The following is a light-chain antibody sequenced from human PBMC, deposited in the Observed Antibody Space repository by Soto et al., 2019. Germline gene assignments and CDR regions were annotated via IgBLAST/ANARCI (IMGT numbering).Light chain of an antibody. CDR1: QSISSY. CDR3: QQCFSLPPT. Sequence: DIQMTQSPSSLSASVGDRVTITCRASQSISSYLNWYQQKPGKAPKLLIYAASSLQSGVPSRFSGSGSGTDFTLTISSLQPEDFAVYYCQQCFSLPPTFGHGTKVDIK. V-gene: IGKV1-39*01. CDR2: AAS. J-gene: IGKJ1*01.